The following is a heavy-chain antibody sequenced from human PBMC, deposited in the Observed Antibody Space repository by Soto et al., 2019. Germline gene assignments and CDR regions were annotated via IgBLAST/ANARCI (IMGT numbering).Heavy chain of an antibody. J-gene: IGHJ5*02. CDR2: ITGSGGSA. Sequence: GGSLRLSCAASGFTFSSYAMSWVRQAPGKGLEWVSGITGSGGSAYYADSVKGRFTISRDNSKNTLYLQMNSLRAEDTAVYYCAKALLGTYYYDSSGYFTPNWFDPWGQGTLVTVSS. CDR1: GFTFSSYA. CDR3: AKALLGTYYYDSSGYFTPNWFDP. V-gene: IGHV3-23*01. D-gene: IGHD3-22*01.